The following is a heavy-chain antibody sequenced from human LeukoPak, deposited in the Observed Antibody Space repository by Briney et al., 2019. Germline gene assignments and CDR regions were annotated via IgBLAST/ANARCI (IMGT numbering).Heavy chain of an antibody. CDR2: INPNSGGT. CDR3: AKNVDTAIASYYNYYMDV. D-gene: IGHD5-18*01. Sequence: ASVKVSCKASGYIFTGYYMHWVRQAPGQGLEWMGWINPNSGGTKYEQKFQGRVTMTRDTSISTAYMELSRLTSDDTAVYYCAKNVDTAIASYYNYYMDVWGKGTTVTVSS. CDR1: GYIFTGYY. V-gene: IGHV1-2*02. J-gene: IGHJ6*03.